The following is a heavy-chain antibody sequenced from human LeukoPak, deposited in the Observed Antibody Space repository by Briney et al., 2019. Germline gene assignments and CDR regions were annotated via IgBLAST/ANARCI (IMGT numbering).Heavy chain of an antibody. CDR2: IRYDGSKK. Sequence: PGGSLRLSCAAPGITFSSYGMHWVRQAPGKGLEWVALIRYDGSKKYYVDSVKGRFTISRDNSKNTLYLQMNSLRAEDTAVYYCAKDKDSSGGVSVDASDIWGQGTMVTVSS. J-gene: IGHJ3*02. V-gene: IGHV3-30*02. CDR1: GITFSSYG. CDR3: AKDKDSSGGVSVDASDI. D-gene: IGHD3-22*01.